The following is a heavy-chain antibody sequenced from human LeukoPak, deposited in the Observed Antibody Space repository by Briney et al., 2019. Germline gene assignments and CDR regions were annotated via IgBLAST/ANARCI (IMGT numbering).Heavy chain of an antibody. V-gene: IGHV4-59*08. CDR3: ARLSSVRAWSLFDY. J-gene: IGHJ4*02. CDR1: GGSISSYY. CDR2: IYYSGST. Sequence: PSETLSLTCTVSGGSISSYYWSWIRQPPGKGLEWIGYIYYSGSTTYNPSLESRVTMSIDTSKSQFSLRLNSVTAADTAVYYCARLSSVRAWSLFDYWGQGTLVTASS. D-gene: IGHD6-19*01.